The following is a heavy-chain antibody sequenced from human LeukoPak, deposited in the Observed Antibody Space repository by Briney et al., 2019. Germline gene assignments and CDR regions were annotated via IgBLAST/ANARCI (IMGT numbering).Heavy chain of an antibody. CDR1: GGSVSSGSYY. CDR3: AREKDGYNFIDY. J-gene: IGHJ4*02. D-gene: IGHD5-24*01. V-gene: IGHV4-61*01. Sequence: SETLSLTCTVSGGSVSSGSYYWSWIRQPPGKGLEWIGYIYYSGSTYYNPSLKSRVTISVDTSKNQFSLRLSSVTAADTAVYYCAREKDGYNFIDYWGQGTLVTVSS. CDR2: IYYSGST.